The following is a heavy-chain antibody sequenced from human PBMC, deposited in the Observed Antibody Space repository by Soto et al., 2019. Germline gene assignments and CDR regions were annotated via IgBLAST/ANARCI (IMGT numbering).Heavy chain of an antibody. V-gene: IGHV3-23*01. J-gene: IGHJ4*02. Sequence: EVQLLESGGGLVQPGGSLRLSCAASGFTFSSYAMSWFRQAPGKGLEWVSALSGSGGSTYYADSVKGRFNISRDNSKNTLYLQMNSLRAEDTAVYYCAKVMEGGYCSSTSCYGDFDYWGQGTLVTVSS. CDR3: AKVMEGGYCSSTSCYGDFDY. D-gene: IGHD2-2*01. CDR2: LSGSGGST. CDR1: GFTFSSYA.